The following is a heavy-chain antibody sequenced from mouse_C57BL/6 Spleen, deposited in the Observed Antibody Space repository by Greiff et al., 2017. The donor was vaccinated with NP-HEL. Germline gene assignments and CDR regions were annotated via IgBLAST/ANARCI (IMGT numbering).Heavy chain of an antibody. V-gene: IGHV1-18*01. Sequence: EVQLVESGPELVKPGASVKIPCKASGYTFTDYNMDWVKQSHGKSLEWIGDINPNNGGTIYNQKFKGKATLTVDKSSSTAYMELRSLTSEDTAVYYCARGYDYGPSFDYWGQGTTLTVSS. J-gene: IGHJ2*01. D-gene: IGHD2-4*01. CDR1: GYTFTDYN. CDR3: ARGYDYGPSFDY. CDR2: INPNNGGT.